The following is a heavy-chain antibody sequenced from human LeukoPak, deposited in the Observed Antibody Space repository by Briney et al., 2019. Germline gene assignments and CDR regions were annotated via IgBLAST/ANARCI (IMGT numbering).Heavy chain of an antibody. D-gene: IGHD3-22*01. CDR2: INPNTGVT. Sequence: ASVKVSCKASGYTFSGHYLHWVRQAPGQGLEWMGRINPNTGVTQYTENFQGRVTMTGDTSISTAYMELNGLRSEDTAVYYCARSGSSGFDYWGQGTLVTVSS. CDR1: GYTFSGHY. J-gene: IGHJ4*02. CDR3: ARSGSSGFDY. V-gene: IGHV1-2*06.